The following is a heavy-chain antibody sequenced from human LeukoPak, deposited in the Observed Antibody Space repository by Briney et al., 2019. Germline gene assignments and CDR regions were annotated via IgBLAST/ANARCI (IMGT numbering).Heavy chain of an antibody. CDR3: ARHLYGDYGALAY. CDR1: GFISSSYW. D-gene: IGHD4-17*01. J-gene: IGHJ4*02. CDR2: IKQDGSEK. V-gene: IGHV3-7*01. Sequence: GGSLRLSCAASGFISSSYWMSWVRQAPGKGLEWVANIKQDGSEKYYVDSVKGRFTISRDNAKNSLYLQMNSLRAEDTAVYYCARHLYGDYGALAYWGQGTLVTVSS.